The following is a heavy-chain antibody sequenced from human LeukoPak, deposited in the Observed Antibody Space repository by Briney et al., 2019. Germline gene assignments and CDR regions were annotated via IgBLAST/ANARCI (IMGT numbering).Heavy chain of an antibody. V-gene: IGHV4-34*01. CDR2: MNLSGST. J-gene: IGHJ5*02. Sequence: SEALSLTCAVYGGSCSGYYWSWIRQPPGKGLEWIGEMNLSGSTNYNPSLKSRVTISVDTSKNQFSLKLSSVTAADTAVYYCARAARGIQLYQRGSWFDPWGQGTLVTVSS. CDR3: ARAARGIQLYQRGSWFDP. CDR1: GGSCSGYY. D-gene: IGHD5-18*01.